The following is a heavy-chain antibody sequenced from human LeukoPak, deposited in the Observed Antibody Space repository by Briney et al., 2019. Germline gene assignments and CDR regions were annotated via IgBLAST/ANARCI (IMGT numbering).Heavy chain of an antibody. CDR2: ISGYSGNT. D-gene: IGHD6-19*01. Sequence: ASVKVSCKASGYTFTNYGFTWVRQAPGQGLEWMGWISGYSGNTKYAQKLQGRVTMTTDTSTTTAYMEMRSLRSDDTAVYYCARPVVAGNFDFWGQGTLVTVFS. V-gene: IGHV1-18*01. CDR1: GYTFTNYG. J-gene: IGHJ4*02. CDR3: ARPVVAGNFDF.